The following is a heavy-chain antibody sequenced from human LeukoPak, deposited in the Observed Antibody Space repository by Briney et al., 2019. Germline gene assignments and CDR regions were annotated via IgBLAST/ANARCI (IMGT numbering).Heavy chain of an antibody. CDR1: GGSISSSDYY. J-gene: IGHJ5*02. CDR2: IYYSGNT. CDR3: AKYSSSSERFDP. V-gene: IGHV4-39*07. Sequence: SETLSLTCTVSGGSISSSDYYWGWIRQPPGRVLEWIGNIYYSGNTYYNPSLKSRVTISVDTSKNQVSLKLSSVTAADTAVYYCAKYSSSSERFDPWGQGTLVTVS. D-gene: IGHD6-6*01.